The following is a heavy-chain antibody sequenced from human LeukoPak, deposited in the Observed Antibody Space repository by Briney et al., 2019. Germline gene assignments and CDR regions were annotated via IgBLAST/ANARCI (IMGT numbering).Heavy chain of an antibody. J-gene: IGHJ4*02. CDR1: GHTFIGHY. CDR2: INPNGGGT. D-gene: IGHD2-21*02. CDR3: ARGLRLTDY. V-gene: IGHV1-2*02. Sequence: GASVKVSCKTSGHTFIGHYIHWVRQAPGQGLEWMGWINPNGGGTNYAQNFQGRFTMTRDTSISTAYMELSSLTSDDTAVYYCARGLRLTDYWGQGTLVTVSS.